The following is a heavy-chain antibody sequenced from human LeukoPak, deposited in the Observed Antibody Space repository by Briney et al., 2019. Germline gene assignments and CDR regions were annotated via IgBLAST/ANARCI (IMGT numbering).Heavy chain of an antibody. Sequence: GGSLSLSCAASGFTFSSYGMHWVRQAPGKGLEWVAYIQYDGSNEQYAHSVRGRFRISRDSSKNILYLQMNSLRAEDTAVYYCAKDRCSNGIGCYYYYMDVRGKGTTVTISS. D-gene: IGHD2-8*01. V-gene: IGHV3-30*02. CDR1: GFTFSSYG. CDR3: AKDRCSNGIGCYYYYMDV. J-gene: IGHJ6*03. CDR2: IQYDGSNE.